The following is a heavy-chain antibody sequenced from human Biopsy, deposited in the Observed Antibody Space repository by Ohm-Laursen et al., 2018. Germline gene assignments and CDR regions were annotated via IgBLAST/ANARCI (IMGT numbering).Heavy chain of an antibody. V-gene: IGHV1-18*01. D-gene: IGHD5-24*01. CDR3: ARERGGYKRTDY. CDR1: GYTFTSYG. J-gene: IGHJ4*02. CDR2: INTYNGNT. Sequence: SVKVSCKVSGYTFTSYGISWVRQAPGQGLEWMGWINTYNGNTNYAQNLQGRVTITTDTSTSTAYMELRSLRSDDTAVYYCARERGGYKRTDYWGQGTLVTVSS.